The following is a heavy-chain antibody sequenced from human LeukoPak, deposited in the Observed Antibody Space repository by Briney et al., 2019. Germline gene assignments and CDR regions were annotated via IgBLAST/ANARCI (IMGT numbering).Heavy chain of an antibody. Sequence: GRSLRLSCAASGFTFSSYAIHWVRQAPGKGLEWVAVISYDGSNKYYADSVKGRFTISRDNSKNTLYLQMNSLRAADTAVYYCARERDTMVRGVTESFDYWGQGTLVTVSS. V-gene: IGHV3-30-3*01. CDR3: ARERDTMVRGVTESFDY. D-gene: IGHD3-10*01. J-gene: IGHJ4*02. CDR2: ISYDGSNK. CDR1: GFTFSSYA.